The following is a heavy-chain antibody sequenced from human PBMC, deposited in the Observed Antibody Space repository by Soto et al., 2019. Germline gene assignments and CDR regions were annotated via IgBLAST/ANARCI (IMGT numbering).Heavy chain of an antibody. D-gene: IGHD2-2*01. V-gene: IGHV1-3*01. CDR1: GYTFTTYT. J-gene: IGHJ4*02. Sequence: QVHLVQSGAEVKKPGASVKVSCKASGYTFTTYTMHWVRQAPGQRLEWMGWINAGNGNTKYSQKFQGRVTITRDTSASTAYMELSSLRSEDTAVYYCARGRCSSTSCAPNPVDYWGQGTLVTVSS. CDR2: INAGNGNT. CDR3: ARGRCSSTSCAPNPVDY.